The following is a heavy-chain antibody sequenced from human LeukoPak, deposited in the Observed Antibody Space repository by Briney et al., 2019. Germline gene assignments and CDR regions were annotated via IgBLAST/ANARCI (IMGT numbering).Heavy chain of an antibody. Sequence: SQTLSLTCAISGDSVSSTTTAWNWIRQSPSRGLEWLGRTYYTSKRITDYAVSVKGRITVNPNTSNNQFSLQLNSVTAADTAVYYCARVYSRGYSHFDYWGQGTLVTVSS. CDR3: ARVYSRGYSHFDY. V-gene: IGHV6-1*01. J-gene: IGHJ4*02. D-gene: IGHD5-18*01. CDR2: TYYTSKRIT. CDR1: GDSVSSTTTA.